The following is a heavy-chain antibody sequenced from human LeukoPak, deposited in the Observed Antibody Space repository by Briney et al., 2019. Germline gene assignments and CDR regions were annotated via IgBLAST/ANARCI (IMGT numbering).Heavy chain of an antibody. CDR1: GFTFDDYA. J-gene: IGHJ6*02. D-gene: IGHD3-22*01. CDR3: AKDRIGDYYDSSGYWSYYYYGMDV. CDR2: ISGDGGST. V-gene: IGHV3-43*02. Sequence: PGGSLRLSCAASGFTFDDYAMHWVRQAPGKGLEWVSLISGDGGSTYYADSVKGRFTISRDNSKNSLYLQMNSLRTEDTALYYCAKDRIGDYYDSSGYWSYYYYGMDVWGQGTTVTVSS.